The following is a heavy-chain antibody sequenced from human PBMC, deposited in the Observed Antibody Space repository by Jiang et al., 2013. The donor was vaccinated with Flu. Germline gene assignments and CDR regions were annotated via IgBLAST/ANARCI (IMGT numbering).Heavy chain of an antibody. CDR1: GYTFTGYY. J-gene: IGHJ6*02. V-gene: IGHV1-2*02. Sequence: QLVESGAEVKKPGASVKVSCKASGYTFTGYYMHWVRQAPGQGLEWMGWINPNSGGTNYAQKFQGRVTMTRDTSISTAYMELSRLRSDDTAVYYCARQYYDFWSGYGSGYYGMDVWGQGTTVTVSS. CDR2: INPNSGGT. CDR3: ARQYYDFWSGYGSGYYGMDV. D-gene: IGHD3-3*01.